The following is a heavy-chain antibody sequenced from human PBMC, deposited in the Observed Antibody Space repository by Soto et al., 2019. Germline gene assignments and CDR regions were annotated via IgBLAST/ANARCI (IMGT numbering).Heavy chain of an antibody. Sequence: QIQLVQSGAEVKKPEASVKVSCKVSGYTFINHGVSWVRQAPGQGLEWMGWISADNGSTNYAQKFHGRVTMTTDTSSITAYMELRSLRSDDTAVYYCAEGGPPFDYWGQGTLVTVSS. CDR3: AEGGPPFDY. CDR1: GYTFINHG. J-gene: IGHJ4*02. V-gene: IGHV1-18*01. CDR2: ISADNGST.